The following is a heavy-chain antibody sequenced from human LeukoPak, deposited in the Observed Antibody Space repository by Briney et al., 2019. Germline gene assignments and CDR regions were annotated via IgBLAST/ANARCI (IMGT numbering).Heavy chain of an antibody. J-gene: IGHJ4*02. V-gene: IGHV4-39*07. CDR1: GGSISSSSYY. CDR3: ARSTLDSSGWGGFDY. CDR2: IYYSGST. Sequence: SETLSLTCTVSGGSISSSSYYWGWIRQPPGKGLEWIGSIYYSGSTYYNPSLKSRVTISVDTSKNQFSLKLSSVTAADTAVYYCARSTLDSSGWGGFDYWGQGTLVTVSS. D-gene: IGHD6-19*01.